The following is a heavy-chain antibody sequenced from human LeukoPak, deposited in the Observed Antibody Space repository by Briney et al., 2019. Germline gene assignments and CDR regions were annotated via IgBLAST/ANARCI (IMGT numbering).Heavy chain of an antibody. V-gene: IGHV4-61*01. CDR3: ARGKYSSFDAFDI. D-gene: IGHD6-6*01. CDR2: AYNSGST. J-gene: IGHJ3*02. CDR1: GDSVSSDSYY. Sequence: SETLSLTCSVSGDSVSSDSYYWSWIRQPPGKGLEWIGYAYNSGSTNYNPSLKSRITISVETSKNQFSLKLNSVTAADTAVYYCARGKYSSFDAFDIWGQGTMVTVSS.